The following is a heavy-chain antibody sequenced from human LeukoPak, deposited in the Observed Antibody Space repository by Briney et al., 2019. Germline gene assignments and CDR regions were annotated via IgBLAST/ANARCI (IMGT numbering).Heavy chain of an antibody. CDR2: ISGSGGST. J-gene: IGHJ4*02. D-gene: IGHD3-16*02. CDR3: AKGGHMITFGGGIVTPFDY. Sequence: PGGTLRLSCAASGLTFSSYAMSWVRQAPGKGLEWVSAISGSGGSTYYADSVKGRFTISRDNSKNTLYLQMNSLRAEDTAVYYCAKGGHMITFGGGIVTPFDYWGQGTLVTVSS. CDR1: GLTFSSYA. V-gene: IGHV3-23*01.